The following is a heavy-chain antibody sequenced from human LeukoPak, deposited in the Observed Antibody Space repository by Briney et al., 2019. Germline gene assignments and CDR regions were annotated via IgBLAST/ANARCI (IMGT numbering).Heavy chain of an antibody. J-gene: IGHJ3*02. CDR1: GYTFSNYG. V-gene: IGHV1-18*01. CDR2: ISAYNGDT. CDR3: ARDSGLKDCSGVSCYRAFDI. Sequence: ASVKVSCKASGYTFSNYGISWVRQAPGQGLEWMGWISAYNGDTNYAQKLQGRLTTTTDTSTSTAYMELRSLRSDDTAVYFCARDSGLKDCSGVSCYRAFDIWGQGTMITVSS. D-gene: IGHD2-15*01.